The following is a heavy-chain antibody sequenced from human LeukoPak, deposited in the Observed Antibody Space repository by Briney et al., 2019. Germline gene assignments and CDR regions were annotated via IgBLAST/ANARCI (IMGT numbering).Heavy chain of an antibody. D-gene: IGHD6-13*01. CDR3: AKEISRSWPYYFDY. J-gene: IGHJ4*02. CDR1: GFTFSSYA. Sequence: PGGSLRLSCAASGFTFSSYAMSWVRQAPGKGLEWVSVISDSGGSTYYADSVKGRFTISRDNSKNTLYLQMNSLRAEDTAVYHCAKEISRSWPYYFDYWGQGTLVTASS. V-gene: IGHV3-23*01. CDR2: ISDSGGST.